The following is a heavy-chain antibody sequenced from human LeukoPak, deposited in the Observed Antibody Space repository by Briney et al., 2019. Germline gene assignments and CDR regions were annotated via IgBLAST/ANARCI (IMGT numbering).Heavy chain of an antibody. CDR3: ARGLLPYYYYYMDV. D-gene: IGHD2/OR15-2a*01. J-gene: IGHJ6*03. Sequence: PGGSLRLSCAASGITFSSYGMSWVRQAPGKGLEWVSSISSTGGTTYYADSVKGRFTISRDNSKNTLFVQMNSLRAEDTAVYFCARGLLPYYYYYMDVWGKGTTVTVSS. V-gene: IGHV3-23*01. CDR1: GITFSSYG. CDR2: ISSTGGTT.